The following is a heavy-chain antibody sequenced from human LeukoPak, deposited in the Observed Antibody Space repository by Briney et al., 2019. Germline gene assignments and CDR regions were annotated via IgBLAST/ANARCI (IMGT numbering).Heavy chain of an antibody. CDR1: GFTFSSYG. CDR3: ARDPQFTSSYFDY. Sequence: GGSLRLSCAASGFTFSSYGMHWVRQAPGKGLEWVAVISYDGSNKYYADSVKGRFTISRDNSKNTLFLQMNSLISEDTAVYFCARDPQFTSSYFDYWGPGTLVTVSS. J-gene: IGHJ4*02. CDR2: ISYDGSNK. V-gene: IGHV3-30*03. D-gene: IGHD3-3*01.